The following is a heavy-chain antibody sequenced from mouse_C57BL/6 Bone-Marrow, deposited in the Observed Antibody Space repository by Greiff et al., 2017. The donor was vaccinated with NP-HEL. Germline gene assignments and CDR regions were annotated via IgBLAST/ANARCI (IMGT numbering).Heavy chain of an antibody. J-gene: IGHJ3*01. CDR1: GFTFNTYA. D-gene: IGHD2-9*01. CDR3: VRETAYYGYSFAY. Sequence: GGGLVQPKGSLKLSCAASGFTFNTYAMHWVRQAPGKGLEWVARLRSKSSNYATYYADSVKDRFTISRDDSQSMLYLQMNNLKTEDTAMYYCVRETAYYGYSFAYWGQGTLVTVSA. CDR2: LRSKSSNYAT. V-gene: IGHV10-3*01.